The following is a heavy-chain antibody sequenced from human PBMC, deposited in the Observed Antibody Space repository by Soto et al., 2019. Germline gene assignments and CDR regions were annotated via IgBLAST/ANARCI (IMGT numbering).Heavy chain of an antibody. CDR2: FDPEDGET. CDR1: GYTLTELS. V-gene: IGHV1-24*01. Sequence: ASGKVSGKVSGYTLTELSMHWVRRAPGKGLEWMGGFDPEDGETIYAQKFQGRVTMTEDTSTDTAYMELSSLRSEDTAVYYCATPLAVAGTGVPIYWGQGTLVTVSS. J-gene: IGHJ4*02. CDR3: ATPLAVAGTGVPIY. D-gene: IGHD6-19*01.